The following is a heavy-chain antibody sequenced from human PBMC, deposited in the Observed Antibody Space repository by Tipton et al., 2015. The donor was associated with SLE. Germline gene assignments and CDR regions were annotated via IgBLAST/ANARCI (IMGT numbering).Heavy chain of an antibody. CDR3: ATVTNSRRYYYMDV. CDR1: GYSFSDKY. Sequence: QLVQSGAEVKRPGSTVKVSCKVSGYSFSDKYMHWVRQAPGKGLEWMGLVEADTGETTYAENFRDRLTITADTSTDTTYMELRSLRSEDTAVYHCATVTNSRRYYYMDVWGKGTTVTVSS. J-gene: IGHJ6*03. V-gene: IGHV1-69-2*01. CDR2: VEADTGET.